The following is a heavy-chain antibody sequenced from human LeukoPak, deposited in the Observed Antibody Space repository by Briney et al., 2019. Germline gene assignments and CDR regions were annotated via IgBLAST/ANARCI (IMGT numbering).Heavy chain of an antibody. CDR3: AREELAARRGAFDI. J-gene: IGHJ3*02. Sequence: SETLSLTCTVSGGSISSHFWTWIRQSPGKGLEWIGYIYYRGNTNYNPSLRSRVTISVDTSKNQFSLRLTSVTAADTAVYYCAREELAARRGAFDIWGQGSVVSVSS. CDR2: IYYRGNT. V-gene: IGHV4-59*11. D-gene: IGHD6-6*01. CDR1: GGSISSHF.